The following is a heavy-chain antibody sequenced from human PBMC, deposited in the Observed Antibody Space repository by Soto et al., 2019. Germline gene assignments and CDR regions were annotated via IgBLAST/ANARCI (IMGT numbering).Heavy chain of an antibody. CDR2: IYYSGST. D-gene: IGHD1-26*01. CDR1: GGSVSSGSYY. CDR3: AREGGNRYYYYGMDV. J-gene: IGHJ6*02. V-gene: IGHV4-61*01. Sequence: SETLSLTCTVSGGSVSSGSYYWSWIRQPPGKGLEWIGYIYYSGSTNYNPSLKSRVTISVDTSKNQFSLQLNSVTPEDTAVYYCAREGGNRYYYYGMDVWGQGTTVTVSS.